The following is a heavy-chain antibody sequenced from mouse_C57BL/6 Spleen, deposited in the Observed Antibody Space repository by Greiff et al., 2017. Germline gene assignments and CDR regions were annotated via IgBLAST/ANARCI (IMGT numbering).Heavy chain of an antibody. D-gene: IGHD1-3*01. CDR1: GFTFSNYW. CDR2: IRLKSDNYAT. J-gene: IGHJ1*03. V-gene: IGHV6-3*01. CDR3: PSGGHWYFDV. Sequence: EVMLVESGGGLVQPGGSMKLSCVASGFTFSNYWMNWVRQSPEKGLEWVAQIRLKSDNYATHYAESVKGRFTISRDDSKSSVYLQMNNLRAEDTGIYYCPSGGHWYFDVWGTGTTVTVSS.